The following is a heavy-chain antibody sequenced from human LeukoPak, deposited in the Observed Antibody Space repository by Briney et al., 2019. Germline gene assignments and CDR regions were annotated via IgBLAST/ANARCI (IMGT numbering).Heavy chain of an antibody. J-gene: IGHJ6*03. CDR1: GFTFSDYY. CDR2: ISSSGSTI. Sequence: GGSLRLSCAASGFTFSDYYMSWIRQAPGKGLEWVSYISSSGSTIYYADSVKGRFTISRDNAKNSLYLQMNSLRAEDTAVYYCARDVLLWFGELPPPLDYMDVWGKGTTVTISS. CDR3: ARDVLLWFGELPPPLDYMDV. D-gene: IGHD3-10*01. V-gene: IGHV3-11*01.